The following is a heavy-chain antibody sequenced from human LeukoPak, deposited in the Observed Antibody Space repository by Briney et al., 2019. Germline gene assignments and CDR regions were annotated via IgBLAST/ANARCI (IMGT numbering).Heavy chain of an antibody. CDR2: IYYSGST. V-gene: IGHV4-59*01. Sequence: SETLSLTCAVYGGSFSGYYWSWIRQPPGKGLEWIGYIYYSGSTNYNPSLKSRVTISVDTSKNQFSLRLSSVTAADTAVYYCARVTGYVMEDYFDYWGQGTLVTVSS. CDR3: ARVTGYVMEDYFDY. D-gene: IGHD6-13*01. J-gene: IGHJ4*02. CDR1: GGSFSGYY.